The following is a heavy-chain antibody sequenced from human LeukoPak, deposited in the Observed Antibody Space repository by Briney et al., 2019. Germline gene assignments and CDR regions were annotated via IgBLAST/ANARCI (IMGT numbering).Heavy chain of an antibody. CDR1: GGSISSYY. CDR2: IYYSGST. V-gene: IGHV4-59*08. D-gene: IGHD5-12*01. Sequence: KPSETLSLTCTVSGGSISSYYWSWIRPPPGNGLEWIGYIYYSGSTNYNPSFKSRVTISVDTSKNQFSLKLSSVTAADTAVYYCARQRGVATIDYWGQGTLVTVSS. CDR3: ARQRGVATIDY. J-gene: IGHJ4*02.